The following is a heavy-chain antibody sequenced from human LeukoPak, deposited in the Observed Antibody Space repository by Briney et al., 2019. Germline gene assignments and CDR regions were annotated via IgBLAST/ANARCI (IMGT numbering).Heavy chain of an antibody. CDR2: IYSAGAT. CDR1: GLTVSSNS. J-gene: IGHJ4*02. Sequence: GGSLRLSCAASGLTVSSNSMRWVRQAPGKGVEWVSVIYSAGATYYADSVRGRFTISRDNSKNTVYLQMNSLRAEDMAVYYCARDRGTSGYIFDYWGRGTLVTVSS. V-gene: IGHV3-53*01. D-gene: IGHD3-22*01. CDR3: ARDRGTSGYIFDY.